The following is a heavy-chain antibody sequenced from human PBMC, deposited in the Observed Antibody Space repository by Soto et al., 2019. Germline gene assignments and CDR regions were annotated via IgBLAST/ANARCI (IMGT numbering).Heavy chain of an antibody. J-gene: IGHJ5*02. V-gene: IGHV5-51*01. CDR1: EYSILGCW. CDR2: ISPGDSDT. Sequence: RKSCRVSEYSILGCWVGCVRKIPGNGLEWMGLISPGDSDTRYSPSFQGQVTISADTSINTAFLQWSSLKASDTAMYYCARAHHYYDSAGFHRNWFDPWGQGNLVTGSS. D-gene: IGHD3-22*01. CDR3: ARAHHYYDSAGFHRNWFDP.